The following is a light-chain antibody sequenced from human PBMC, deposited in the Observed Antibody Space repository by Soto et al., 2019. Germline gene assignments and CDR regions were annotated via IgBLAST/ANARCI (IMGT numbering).Light chain of an antibody. V-gene: IGLV2-14*01. CDR2: EVS. J-gene: IGLJ3*02. Sequence: QSALTQPASVSGSPGHSITISCTGTSSDVGGYNYVSWYQQHPGKAPKLMIYEVSNRHSGVSNRFSGSKSGNTASLTIYGLQAEDEADYYCSSYTRSSTRVFGGGTKLTVL. CDR3: SSYTRSSTRV. CDR1: SSDVGGYNY.